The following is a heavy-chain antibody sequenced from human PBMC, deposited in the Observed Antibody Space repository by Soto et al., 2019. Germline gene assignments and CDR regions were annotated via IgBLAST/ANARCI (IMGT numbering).Heavy chain of an antibody. D-gene: IGHD2-2*01. CDR3: ASQGGDIVLVPAAHGHYYGMDV. J-gene: IGHJ6*02. CDR1: GYTFTSYG. Sequence: GASVKVSCKASGYTFTSYGISWVRQAPGQGLEWMGWISAYNGNTNYAQKLQGRVTMTTDTSTSTAYMELRSLRSDDTAVYYCASQGGDIVLVPAAHGHYYGMDVWGQGTTVTVSS. CDR2: ISAYNGNT. V-gene: IGHV1-18*01.